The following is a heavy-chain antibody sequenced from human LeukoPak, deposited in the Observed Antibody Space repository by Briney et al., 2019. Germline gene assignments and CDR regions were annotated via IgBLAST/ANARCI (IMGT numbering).Heavy chain of an antibody. V-gene: IGHV3-23*01. Sequence: PGGSLRLSCDASGFIFGSYAMGWVRKAPGRGLEWVSGLSGLGYRTHYADSVRGRFIISRDNSKNTLYLQMNSLRAEDTAVYYCAKGLKYYYDSSPSPGMYWGQGTLVTVSS. J-gene: IGHJ4*02. D-gene: IGHD3-22*01. CDR2: LSGLGYRT. CDR3: AKGLKYYYDSSPSPGMY. CDR1: GFIFGSYA.